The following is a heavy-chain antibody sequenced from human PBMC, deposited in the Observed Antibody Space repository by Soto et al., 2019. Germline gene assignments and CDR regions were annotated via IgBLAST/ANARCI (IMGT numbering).Heavy chain of an antibody. CDR3: ARDVHSGYDLPGTGYYYYMDV. CDR1: GFTFSSYW. CDR2: IKQDGSEK. D-gene: IGHD5-12*01. V-gene: IGHV3-7*01. J-gene: IGHJ6*03. Sequence: PGGSLRLSCAASGFTFSSYWMSWVRQAPGKGLEWVANIKQDGSEKYYVDSVKGRFTISRDNAKNSLYLQMNSLRAEDTAVYYCARDVHSGYDLPGTGYYYYMDVWGKGTTVTVSS.